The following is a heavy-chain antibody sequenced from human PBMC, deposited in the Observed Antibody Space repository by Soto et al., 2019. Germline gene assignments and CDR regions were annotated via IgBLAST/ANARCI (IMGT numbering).Heavy chain of an antibody. J-gene: IGHJ4*02. Sequence: GGSLRLSCAASGFTLSSNGMHWVRQAPGKGLEWVAFIWYDGSDKYYADSVKGRFTISRDNAKTSLSLQMNSLRAEDTAVYYCARLFYNWNSWVDSWGQGTLVTVSS. CDR3: ARLFYNWNSWVDS. V-gene: IGHV3-33*01. D-gene: IGHD1-20*01. CDR2: IWYDGSDK. CDR1: GFTLSSNG.